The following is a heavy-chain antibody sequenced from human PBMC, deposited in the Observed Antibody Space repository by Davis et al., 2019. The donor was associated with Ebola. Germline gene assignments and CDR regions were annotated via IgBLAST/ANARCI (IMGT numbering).Heavy chain of an antibody. Sequence: GGSLRLSCAASGFTFDDYAMHWVRQAPGKGLEWVSGISWNSGSIGYADSVKGRFTISRDNAKNSLYLQMHSLRAEDTAVYYCAREGVGYYYGSGSYYYYGMDVWGQGTTVTVSS. D-gene: IGHD3-10*01. J-gene: IGHJ6*02. V-gene: IGHV3-9*01. CDR3: AREGVGYYYGSGSYYYYGMDV. CDR1: GFTFDDYA. CDR2: ISWNSGSI.